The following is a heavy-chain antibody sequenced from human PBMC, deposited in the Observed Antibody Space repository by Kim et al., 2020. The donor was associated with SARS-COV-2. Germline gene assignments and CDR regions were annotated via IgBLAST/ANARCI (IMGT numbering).Heavy chain of an antibody. V-gene: IGHV1-2*02. CDR3: ARDADYGGNSYDY. CDR2: INPNSGGT. D-gene: IGHD4-17*01. J-gene: IGHJ4*02. CDR1: GYTFTGYY. Sequence: ASVKVSCKASGYTFTGYYMHWVRQAPGQGLEWMGWINPNSGGTNYAQKFQGRVTMTRATSISTAYMELSRLRSDDTAVYYCARDADYGGNSYDYWGQGTLVTVSS.